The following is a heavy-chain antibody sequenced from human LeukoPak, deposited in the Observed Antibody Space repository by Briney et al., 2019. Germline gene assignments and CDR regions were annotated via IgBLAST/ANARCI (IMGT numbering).Heavy chain of an antibody. J-gene: IGHJ4*02. D-gene: IGHD3-10*01. V-gene: IGHV3-43*02. Sequence: GGSLRLSCAAPGFTFDDYAMHWVRQAPGKGLEWVSLISGDGGSTYYADSVKGRFTISRDNSKNSLYLQVNSLRTEDTALYYCAKDMWRFGELDYDYWGQGTLVTVSS. CDR2: ISGDGGST. CDR1: GFTFDDYA. CDR3: AKDMWRFGELDYDY.